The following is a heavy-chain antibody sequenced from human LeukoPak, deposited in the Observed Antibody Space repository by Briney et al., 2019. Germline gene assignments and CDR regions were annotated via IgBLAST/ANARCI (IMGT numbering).Heavy chain of an antibody. Sequence: PGRSLRLSCAASGFIFSDYSFHWVRQAPGNGLEWVAVISDDGRIEFYADSVKGRFTISRDNSENTLYLHMNSLRAEDTAVYYCARDRPRSLWREEFDHWGQGALVTVSS. D-gene: IGHD6-19*01. V-gene: IGHV3-30*04. CDR2: ISDDGRIE. J-gene: IGHJ4*02. CDR3: ARDRPRSLWREEFDH. CDR1: GFIFSDYS.